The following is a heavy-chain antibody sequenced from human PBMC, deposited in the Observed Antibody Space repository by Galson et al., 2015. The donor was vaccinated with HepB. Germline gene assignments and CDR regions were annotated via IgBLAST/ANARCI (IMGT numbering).Heavy chain of an antibody. D-gene: IGHD6-13*01. CDR3: ARVGEVKQQLVHFDY. Sequence: SLRLSCAASGFTFSSYGMHWVRQAPGKGLEWVSSISSSSSYIYYADSVKGRFTISRDNAKNSLYLQMNSLRAEDTAVYYCARVGEVKQQLVHFDYWGQGTLVTVSS. CDR2: ISSSSSYI. CDR1: GFTFSSYG. J-gene: IGHJ4*02. V-gene: IGHV3-21*01.